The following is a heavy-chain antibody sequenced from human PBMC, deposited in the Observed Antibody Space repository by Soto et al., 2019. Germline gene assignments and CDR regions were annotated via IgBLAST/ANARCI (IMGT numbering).Heavy chain of an antibody. J-gene: IGHJ5*02. CDR2: IYYSGST. CDR1: GGSISSGDYY. V-gene: IGHV4-30-4*01. CDR3: ARAKGLLTVTTSWFDP. D-gene: IGHD4-17*01. Sequence: QVQLQESGPGLVKPSQTRSLTCIVSGGSISSGDYYWSWVRQPPGKGLGWIGYIYYSGSTYYNPSLKRRVTISADTSKNQFSLKLSSVTAADTTVYYCARAKGLLTVTTSWFDPGGQGTLVTVSS.